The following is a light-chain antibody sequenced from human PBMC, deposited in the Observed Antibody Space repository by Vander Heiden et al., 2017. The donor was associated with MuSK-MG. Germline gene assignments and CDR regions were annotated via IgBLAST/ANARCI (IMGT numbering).Light chain of an antibody. Sequence: QAGLTQPPSVSKGLGQTATLTCTGNSNNVGNQGAAWLQQHQGHPPKLLSYRNNNRPSGISERLSASRSGNTASLTITGLQPEDEADYYCSAWDSSLSAVVFGGGTKLTVL. CDR2: RNN. J-gene: IGLJ2*01. CDR1: SNNVGNQG. CDR3: SAWDSSLSAVV. V-gene: IGLV10-54*01.